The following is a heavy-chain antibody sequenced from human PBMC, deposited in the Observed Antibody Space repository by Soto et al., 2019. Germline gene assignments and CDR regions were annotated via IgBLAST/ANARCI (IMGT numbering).Heavy chain of an antibody. Sequence: SETLSLTCTVSGGSISSYYWSWIRQPPGKGLEWIGYIYYSGSTNYNPSLKSRVTISVDTSKNQFSLKLSSVTAADTAVYYCARAGAYGGGYYYYMDVWGKGTTVTVSS. D-gene: IGHD4-17*01. CDR1: GGSISSYY. J-gene: IGHJ6*03. V-gene: IGHV4-59*01. CDR2: IYYSGST. CDR3: ARAGAYGGGYYYYMDV.